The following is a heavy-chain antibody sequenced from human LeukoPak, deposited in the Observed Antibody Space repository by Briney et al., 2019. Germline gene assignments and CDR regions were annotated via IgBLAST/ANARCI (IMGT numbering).Heavy chain of an antibody. D-gene: IGHD2-2*02. Sequence: PGGSLRLSCAASGFTFSSYGMRWVRQAPGKGLEWVAVISYDGSNKYYADSVKGRFTISRDNSKNTLYLQMNSLRAEDTAVYYCAKTRPYQLLYYFDYWGQGTLVTVSS. V-gene: IGHV3-30*18. CDR3: AKTRPYQLLYYFDY. CDR1: GFTFSSYG. J-gene: IGHJ4*02. CDR2: ISYDGSNK.